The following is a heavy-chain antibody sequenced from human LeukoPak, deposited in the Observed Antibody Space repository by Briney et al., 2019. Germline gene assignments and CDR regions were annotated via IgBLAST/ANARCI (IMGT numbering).Heavy chain of an antibody. CDR1: GGSISSHY. CDR2: IYYSGST. Sequence: SETLSLTCTVSGGSISSHYWSWIRQPPGKGLEWIGYIYYSGSTNYNPSLKSRVTISVDTSKNQFSLKLSSVTAADTAVYYCARSGSYYLHFYYYMDVWGKGTTVTVSS. V-gene: IGHV4-59*11. D-gene: IGHD1-26*01. CDR3: ARSGSYYLHFYYYMDV. J-gene: IGHJ6*03.